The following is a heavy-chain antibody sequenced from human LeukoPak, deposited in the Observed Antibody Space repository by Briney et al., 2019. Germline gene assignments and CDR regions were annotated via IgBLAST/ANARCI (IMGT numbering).Heavy chain of an antibody. CDR1: GFTFSSYS. Sequence: KSGGSLRLSCAASGFTFSSYSMNWVRQAPGKGLEWVSSISSSSSYIYYADSVKGRFTISRDNAKNSLYLQMNSLRAEDTAVYYCARDLEMATIGNPFDYWGQGTLVTVSS. CDR3: ARDLEMATIGNPFDY. CDR2: ISSSSSYI. D-gene: IGHD5-24*01. J-gene: IGHJ4*02. V-gene: IGHV3-21*01.